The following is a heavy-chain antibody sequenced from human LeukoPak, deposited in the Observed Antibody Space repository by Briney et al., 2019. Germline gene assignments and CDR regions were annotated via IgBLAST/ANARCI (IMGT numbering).Heavy chain of an antibody. V-gene: IGHV1-18*01. CDR3: ARAYDIVLMVYVIPALGWFDP. D-gene: IGHD2-8*01. CDR2: ISAYNDNT. Sequence: AASVKVSCKASGYTFTSYGISWVRQAPGQGLEWMGWISAYNDNTNYAQKLQGRVTMATDTSTSAAYMELRSMSSEDTAVYYCARAYDIVLMVYVIPALGWFDPWGQGTLVTVSS. CDR1: GYTFTSYG. J-gene: IGHJ5*02.